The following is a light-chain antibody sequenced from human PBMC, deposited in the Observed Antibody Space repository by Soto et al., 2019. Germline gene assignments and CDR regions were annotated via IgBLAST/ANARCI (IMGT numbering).Light chain of an antibody. CDR3: QQYDNLPLT. J-gene: IGKJ4*01. V-gene: IGKV1-33*01. CDR1: QDISNY. CDR2: DAS. Sequence: DIQMTQSPSSLSASVGDRVTITCQAGQDISNYLNWYQQKPGKAPKLLIYDASNLETGVPSRFSGSGSGTDFTFTISSLQPEDIATYYCQQYDNLPLTFGGGTKVDI.